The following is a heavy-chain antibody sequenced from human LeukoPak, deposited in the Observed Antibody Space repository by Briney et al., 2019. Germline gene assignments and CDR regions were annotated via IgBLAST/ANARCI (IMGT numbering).Heavy chain of an antibody. CDR2: ISSSGSNT. Sequence: GGSLRLSCAASEFTYGMNWVRQAPGKGLECVSAISSSGSNTYYADSVKGRFTISRDNSKNTLYLQMNSLRAEDTAVYYCAKVSGGGLYYDGMDVWGQGTTVTVSS. CDR1: EFTYG. V-gene: IGHV3-23*01. J-gene: IGHJ6*02. CDR3: AKVSGGGLYYDGMDV. D-gene: IGHD1-14*01.